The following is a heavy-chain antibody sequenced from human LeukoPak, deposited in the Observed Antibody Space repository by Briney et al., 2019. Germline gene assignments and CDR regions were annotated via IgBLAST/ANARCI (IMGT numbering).Heavy chain of an antibody. CDR2: INHSGST. J-gene: IGHJ4*02. D-gene: IGHD3-10*01. CDR3: ARDSGVDFDY. V-gene: IGHV4-34*01. CDR1: GGSFSGYY. Sequence: SETLSLTCAVYGGSFSGYYWSWIRQPPGKGLEWIGEINHSGSTNYNPSLKSRVTISVDTSKNQFSLKLSSVTAADTAVYYCARDSGVDFDYWGQGTLVTVSS.